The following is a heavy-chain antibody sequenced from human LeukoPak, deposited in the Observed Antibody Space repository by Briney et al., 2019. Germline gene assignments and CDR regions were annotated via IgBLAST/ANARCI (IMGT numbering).Heavy chain of an antibody. D-gene: IGHD2-15*01. Sequence: QPGGSLRLSCAASGFTFSSYAMSWVRQAPGKGLEWVSAISGSGGSTYYADSVKGRFTISRDNSKNTLYLQMNSLRAEDTAVYYCAKDRDIVVVVAARFDPWGQGTLVTVSS. CDR3: AKDRDIVVVVAARFDP. V-gene: IGHV3-23*01. J-gene: IGHJ5*02. CDR2: ISGSGGST. CDR1: GFTFSSYA.